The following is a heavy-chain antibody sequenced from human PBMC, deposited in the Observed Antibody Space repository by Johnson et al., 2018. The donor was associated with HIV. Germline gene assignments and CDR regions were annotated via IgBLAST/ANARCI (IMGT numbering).Heavy chain of an antibody. J-gene: IGHJ3*02. CDR1: GFTFSSYA. CDR2: ISGSGGST. Sequence: VQLVESGGGLVQPGGSLRLSCAASGFTFSSYAMSWVRQAPGTGLEWVSAISGSGGSTYYADSVKGRFTISRDNSKNTLDLQMNSLRAEDTAVYYCAKAVAARPQGNDGAFDIWGQGTMVTVSS. CDR3: AKAVAARPQGNDGAFDI. V-gene: IGHV3-23*04. D-gene: IGHD6-6*01.